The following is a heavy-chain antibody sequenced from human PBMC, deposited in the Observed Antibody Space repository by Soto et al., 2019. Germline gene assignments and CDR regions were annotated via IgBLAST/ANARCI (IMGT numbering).Heavy chain of an antibody. D-gene: IGHD3-3*01. CDR2: ISGSGGST. Sequence: GGSLRLSCAASGFTFSSYAMSWVRQAPGKGLEWVSAISGSGGSTYYADSVKGRFTISRDNSKNTLYLQMNSLRAEDTAVYYCAKAYYDFWSGYNAFDIWGQGTMVTVSS. J-gene: IGHJ3*02. CDR3: AKAYYDFWSGYNAFDI. V-gene: IGHV3-23*01. CDR1: GFTFSSYA.